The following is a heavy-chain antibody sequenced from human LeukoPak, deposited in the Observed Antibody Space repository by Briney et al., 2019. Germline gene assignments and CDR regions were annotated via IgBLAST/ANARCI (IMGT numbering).Heavy chain of an antibody. CDR3: AKDLRDYYDSSGYYPGDY. J-gene: IGHJ4*02. CDR2: ISYDGSNK. V-gene: IGHV3-30*04. CDR1: GFTFSSYA. Sequence: GGSLRLSCAASGFTFSSYAMHWVRQAPGKGLEWVAVISYDGSNKYYADSVKGRFTISRDNSKNTLYLQMNSLRAEDTAVYYCAKDLRDYYDSSGYYPGDYWGQGTLVTVSS. D-gene: IGHD3-22*01.